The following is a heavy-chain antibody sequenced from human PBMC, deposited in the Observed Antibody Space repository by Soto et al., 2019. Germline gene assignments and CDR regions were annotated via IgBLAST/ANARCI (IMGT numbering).Heavy chain of an antibody. Sequence: QVQLVQSGAEVKRPGASVKVSCKASGYTFLNYDVAWVRRAPGQGLEWMGWISISKGKTYYQQSLQGRVTMTTDTATTTAHIYVRSSRGDDMAVYYCARSVYIGNFGFAVWAQGTTVNVS. D-gene: IGHD3-10*01. CDR1: GYTFLNYD. CDR3: ARSVYIGNFGFAV. J-gene: IGHJ6*02. V-gene: IGHV1-18*03. CDR2: ISISKGKT.